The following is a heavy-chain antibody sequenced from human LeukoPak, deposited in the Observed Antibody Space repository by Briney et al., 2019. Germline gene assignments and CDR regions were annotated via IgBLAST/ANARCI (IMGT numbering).Heavy chain of an antibody. J-gene: IGHJ4*02. Sequence: GRSLRLSCAASGFAFSSYAMHWARQAPGKGLEWVALISNDGRNKYHADSVKGRFTISRDNSKNTVYLQMNSLRAEDTAVYYCARDPVSIGLRINSDYWGQGTLVTVSS. V-gene: IGHV3-30*04. D-gene: IGHD3-3*01. CDR1: GFAFSSYA. CDR3: ARDPVSIGLRINSDY. CDR2: ISNDGRNK.